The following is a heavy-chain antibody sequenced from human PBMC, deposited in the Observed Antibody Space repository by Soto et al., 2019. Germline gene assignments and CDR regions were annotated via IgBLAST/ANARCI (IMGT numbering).Heavy chain of an antibody. Sequence: ASVKVSCKASGYTFTSYDINWVRQATGQGLEWMGWMNPNSGNTGYAQKFQGRVTMTRNTSISTAYMELSSLRSEDTAVYYCAIFPYDFWSGYTMDFWGKGTTVTVSS. CDR3: AIFPYDFWSGYTMDF. D-gene: IGHD3-3*01. J-gene: IGHJ6*03. V-gene: IGHV1-8*01. CDR1: GYTFTSYD. CDR2: MNPNSGNT.